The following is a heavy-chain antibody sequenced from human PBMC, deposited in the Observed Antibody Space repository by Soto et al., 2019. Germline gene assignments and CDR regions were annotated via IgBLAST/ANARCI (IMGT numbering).Heavy chain of an antibody. CDR1: GGSISSYY. CDR3: ARDMAWAAAGYYYYYGMDV. V-gene: IGHV4-4*07. D-gene: IGHD6-13*01. J-gene: IGHJ6*02. Sequence: SETLSLTCTVSGGSISSYYWSWIRQPAGKGLEWIGRIYTSGSTNYNPSLKSRVTMSVDTSKNQFSLKLSSVTAADTAVYYCARDMAWAAAGYYYYYGMDVWGQGTTVTVSS. CDR2: IYTSGST.